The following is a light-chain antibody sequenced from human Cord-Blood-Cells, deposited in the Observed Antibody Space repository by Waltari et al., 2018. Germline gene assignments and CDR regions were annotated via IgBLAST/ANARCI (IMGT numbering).Light chain of an antibody. CDR1: SSNIGRNY. J-gene: IGLJ3*02. V-gene: IGLV1-47*01. Sequence: QSVLTQPPSASGTPGQRVTISCPGSSSNIGRNYVYWYQQLPGTAPKLLIYWNNQRPSGGPGRFSGSKSGTSASLAISGLRSEDEADYYCAAWDDSLSGWVFGGGTKLTVL. CDR3: AAWDDSLSGWV. CDR2: WNN.